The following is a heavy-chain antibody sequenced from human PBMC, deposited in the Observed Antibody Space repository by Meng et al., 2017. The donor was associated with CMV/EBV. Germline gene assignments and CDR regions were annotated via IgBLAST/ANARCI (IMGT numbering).Heavy chain of an antibody. V-gene: IGHV4-34*01. J-gene: IGHJ4*02. CDR3: ARESMVRGED. CDR1: GGPFRGYY. D-gene: IGHD3-10*01. CDR2: INHSGST. Sequence: GHGLLNPSETPSRPCPVYGGPFRGYYWGWFRQPPGKGLEWIGEINHSGSTNYNPSLKSRVTISVDTSKNQFSLKLSSVTAADTAVYYCARESMVRGEDWGQGTLVTVSS.